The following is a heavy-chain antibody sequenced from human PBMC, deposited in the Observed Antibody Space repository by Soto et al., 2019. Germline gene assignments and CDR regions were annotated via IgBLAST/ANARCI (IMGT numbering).Heavy chain of an antibody. CDR3: ATFYGGDCTTTTCYGDCDY. Sequence: QVQLVQSGAEVKKPGSSVKVSCKASGGIFNSYSVSWVRQAPGQGLEWMGRIIPLFGITNYAQKFQGRVMITADKSTNTAYMEVNGLRSEDTALDYWATFYGGDCTTTTCYGDCDYWGQGTLVTVTS. J-gene: IGHJ4*02. CDR2: IIPLFGIT. V-gene: IGHV1-69*02. CDR1: GGIFNSYS. D-gene: IGHD2-2*01.